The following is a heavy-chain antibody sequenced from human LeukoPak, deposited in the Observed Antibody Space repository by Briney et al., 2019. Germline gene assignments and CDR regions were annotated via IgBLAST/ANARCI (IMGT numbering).Heavy chain of an antibody. CDR1: GGSFSGYS. V-gene: IGHV4-34*01. CDR2: INHSGST. J-gene: IGHJ4*02. CDR3: GRGTSPAHFDY. D-gene: IGHD3-3*01. Sequence: SETLSLTCAVYGGSFSGYSWSWIRQPPEKGLEWVGEINHSGSTNYNPSLKSRVTISVDTPKNQFSLKMSYVTAADTAVYYCGRGTSPAHFDYWGQGTLVTVSS.